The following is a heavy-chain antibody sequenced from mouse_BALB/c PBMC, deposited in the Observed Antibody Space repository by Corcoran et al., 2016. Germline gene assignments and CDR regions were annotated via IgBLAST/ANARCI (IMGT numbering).Heavy chain of an antibody. J-gene: IGHJ4*01. V-gene: IGHV1S136*01. Sequence: EVQLQQSGHELVKPGASVKMSCKASGYTFTSYVMHWVKQKPGQGLEWIGYINPYNDGTKYNEKFKGKATLTSDKSSSTAYMELSSLTSEDSAVYYCARDSSGYSYAMDYWGQGTSVTVSS. D-gene: IGHD3-2*01. CDR1: GYTFTSYV. CDR2: INPYNDGT. CDR3: ARDSSGYSYAMDY.